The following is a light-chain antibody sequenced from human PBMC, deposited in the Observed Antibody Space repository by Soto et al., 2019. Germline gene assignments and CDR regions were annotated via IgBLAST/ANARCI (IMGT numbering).Light chain of an antibody. CDR2: GTS. V-gene: IGKV3-20*01. CDR1: ERIYSAY. J-gene: IGKJ5*01. CDR3: QKYGKSPIT. Sequence: EVVLTQSPGTLSLSRGERATLSCRASERIYSAYLGWYQQKPGQAPRLLIYGTSSRATGIPDRFSGSGSGTDFTLTISRLEPEDFAVYYCQKYGKSPITVGQGTRRESK.